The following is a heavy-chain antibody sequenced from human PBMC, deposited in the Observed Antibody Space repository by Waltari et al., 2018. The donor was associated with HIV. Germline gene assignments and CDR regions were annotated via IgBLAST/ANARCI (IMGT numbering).Heavy chain of an antibody. CDR2: VHYTGST. J-gene: IGHJ4*02. D-gene: IGHD2-8*02. V-gene: IGHV4-59*11. CDR1: GGSLNPHS. Sequence: QVQLQESGPRLVNPAETLSLTVSVHGGSLNPHSLSWVRQPPGTGLEWIGYVHYTGSTNYNPSLKSRVSMSVDTSKNQFTLNLRSVTAADTATYYCAKNPGGSTTGLIEAFDYWGQGTLVTVPS. CDR3: AKNPGGSTTGLIEAFDY.